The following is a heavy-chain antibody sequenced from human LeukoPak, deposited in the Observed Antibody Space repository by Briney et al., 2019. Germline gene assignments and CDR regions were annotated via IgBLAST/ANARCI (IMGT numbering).Heavy chain of an antibody. Sequence: ASVKVSCKASGYPFIAHFLNWVRQAPGQGLEWMGNIDTTTGNPRYAQDFTGRFVFSLDTSVSTTYLQITSLKADDTAAYYCVRGTPTPGMDYWGQGTQVTVSS. V-gene: IGHV7-4-1*02. J-gene: IGHJ4*02. CDR3: VRGTPTPGMDY. CDR2: IDTTTGNP. CDR1: GYPFIAHF. D-gene: IGHD3-10*01.